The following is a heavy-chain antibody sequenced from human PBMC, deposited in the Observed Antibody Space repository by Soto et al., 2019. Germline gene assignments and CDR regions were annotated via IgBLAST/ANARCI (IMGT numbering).Heavy chain of an antibody. CDR3: ARNEYSTTFYSYGMDV. J-gene: IGHJ6*02. V-gene: IGHV1-69*01. Sequence: QVQLVQSGAEVKKPGSSVKVSCKASGGTFSSYAITWVRQAPGQGLEWMGRIIPIFGTANYNQEFQGRVTITADESTSTAYMELSSLRSEDTAVYYCARNEYSTTFYSYGMDVWGQGTTVTVSS. CDR2: IIPIFGTA. CDR1: GGTFSSYA. D-gene: IGHD6-6*01.